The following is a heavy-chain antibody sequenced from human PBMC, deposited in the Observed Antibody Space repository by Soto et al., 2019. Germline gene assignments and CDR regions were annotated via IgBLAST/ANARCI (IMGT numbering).Heavy chain of an antibody. CDR1: GGTFSSYT. CDR3: ARVAGIQLWDYYGMDV. CDR2: IIPILGIA. V-gene: IGHV1-69*02. Sequence: QVQLVQSGAEVKKPGSSVKVSCKASGGTFSSYTISWVRQAPGQGLEWMGRIIPILGIANYAQKFQGRVTITADKSTSTAYMELSSLRSEDTAVYYCARVAGIQLWDYYGMDVWGQGTTVTVSS. J-gene: IGHJ6*02. D-gene: IGHD5-18*01.